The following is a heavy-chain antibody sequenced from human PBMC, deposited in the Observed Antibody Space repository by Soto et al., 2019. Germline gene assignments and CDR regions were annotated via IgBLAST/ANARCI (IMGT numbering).Heavy chain of an antibody. D-gene: IGHD5-12*01. J-gene: IGHJ4*02. Sequence: SETLSLTCTVSGGSISSGGYYWSWIRQHPGKGLEWIGYIYYSGSTYYNPSLKSRVTISVDTSKNQFSLKLSSVTAADTAVYYCARVGSGYDGGFDYWGQGTLVTLSS. CDR2: IYYSGST. CDR1: GGSISSGGYY. CDR3: ARVGSGYDGGFDY. V-gene: IGHV4-31*03.